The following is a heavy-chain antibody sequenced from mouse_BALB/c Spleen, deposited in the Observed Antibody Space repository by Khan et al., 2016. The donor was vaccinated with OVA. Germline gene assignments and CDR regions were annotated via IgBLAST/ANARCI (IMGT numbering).Heavy chain of an antibody. Sequence: EVELVESGGGLVKPGGSLELSCAASGLTFSIYAMSWVRQTPEKRLEWVASISTGGSTYYVHSVKGRFTISRDNARNMFYLRMSSLRSEDTAMYYWSRGDYHGRGYFDVWGAGTLVTVSS. V-gene: IGHV5-6-5*01. CDR2: ISTGGST. CDR1: GLTFSIYA. D-gene: IGHD1-2*01. J-gene: IGHJ1*01. CDR3: SRGDYHGRGYFDV.